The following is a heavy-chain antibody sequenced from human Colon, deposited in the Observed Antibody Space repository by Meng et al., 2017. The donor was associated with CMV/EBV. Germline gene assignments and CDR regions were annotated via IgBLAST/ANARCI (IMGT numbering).Heavy chain of an antibody. CDR3: ARASAAYSSSWFDY. CDR1: GGSISGHY. V-gene: IGHV4-59*11. J-gene: IGHJ5*01. D-gene: IGHD6-13*01. CDR2: IYYSGST. Sequence: SETLSLTCSVSGGSISGHYWSWIRQPLGKGLEWIGQIYYSGSTNYKPSLKSRVTISVDTSKNQFSLKLTSMTVADTAVYYCARASAAYSSSWFDYWGQGTLVTVSS.